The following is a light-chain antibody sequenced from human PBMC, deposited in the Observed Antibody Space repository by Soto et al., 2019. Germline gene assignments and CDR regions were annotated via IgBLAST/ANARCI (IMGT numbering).Light chain of an antibody. CDR1: SSNIGNYY. CDR2: END. J-gene: IGLJ2*01. Sequence: QSVLTQPPSVSAAPGQKVTISCSGSSSNIGNYYVCWYQHLPGTAPKFLIYENDTRPSGIPDRFSGSKSGTSATLDITGLQTGDEADYYCAAWDGNLRAVVFGGGTKLTVL. V-gene: IGLV1-51*02. CDR3: AAWDGNLRAVV.